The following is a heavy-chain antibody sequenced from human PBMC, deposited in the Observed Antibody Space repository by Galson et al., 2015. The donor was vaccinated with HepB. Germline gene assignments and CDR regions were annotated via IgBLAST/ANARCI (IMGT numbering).Heavy chain of an antibody. CDR1: GYTFTGYY. CDR3: AISIRRELPQAADYAYFDY. J-gene: IGHJ4*02. Sequence: SVKVSCKASGYTFTGYYMHWVRQAPGQGLEWMGWINPNSGGTNYAQKFQGRVTMTRDTSISTAYMELSRLRSDDTAVYYCAISIRRELPQAADYAYFDYWGQGTLVTVSS. CDR2: INPNSGGT. D-gene: IGHD1-26*01. V-gene: IGHV1-2*02.